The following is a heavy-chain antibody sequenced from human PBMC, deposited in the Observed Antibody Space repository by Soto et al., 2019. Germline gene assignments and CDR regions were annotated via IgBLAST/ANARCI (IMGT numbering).Heavy chain of an antibody. D-gene: IGHD4-4*01. CDR2: ISAYNGNT. CDR3: ARVLQDYSNYLRWFAP. Sequence: ASVKVSWKASGYTFTSYGISWVRQAPGQGLEWMGWISAYNGNTNYAQKLQGRVTMTTDTSTSTAYMELRSLRSDDTAVYYFARVLQDYSNYLRWFAPWGQGTLVTVSS. V-gene: IGHV1-18*01. CDR1: GYTFTSYG. J-gene: IGHJ5*02.